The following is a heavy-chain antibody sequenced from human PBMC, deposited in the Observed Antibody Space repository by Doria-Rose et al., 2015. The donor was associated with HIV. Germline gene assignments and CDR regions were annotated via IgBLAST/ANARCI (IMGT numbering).Heavy chain of an antibody. J-gene: IGHJ5*02. Sequence: GSGDETFYADSVKGRFTISRDNAKNTCCLQMTSLGVEDTALYYCVRDPRHYYNMGRYYAGWFDAWGQGTRVIVSS. V-gene: IGHV3-23*01. CDR3: VRDPRHYYNMGRYYAGWFDA. D-gene: IGHD3-10*01. CDR2: GSGDET.